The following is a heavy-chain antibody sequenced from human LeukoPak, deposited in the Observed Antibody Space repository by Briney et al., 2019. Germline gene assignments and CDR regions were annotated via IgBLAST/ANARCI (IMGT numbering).Heavy chain of an antibody. CDR1: GFTFSDHY. CDR3: ARDLRGRGYFDY. V-gene: IGHV3-11*04. J-gene: IGHJ4*02. D-gene: IGHD3-10*01. CDR2: ISSSGNTI. Sequence: GGSLRLSCAASGFTFSDHYMSWIRQAPGKGLEWVSYISSSGNTIYYADSVKGRFTISRDNAKNTLYLQMNSLRAEDTAVYYCARDLRGRGYFDYWGQGTLVTVSS.